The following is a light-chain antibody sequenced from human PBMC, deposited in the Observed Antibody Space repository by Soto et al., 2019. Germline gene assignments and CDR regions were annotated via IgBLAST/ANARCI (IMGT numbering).Light chain of an antibody. CDR3: GTWDNSLGDGHVV. J-gene: IGLJ2*01. CDR1: SSDIGHYDY. Sequence: QSVLTQPASVSGSPGQSITISCTGTSSDIGHYDYVSWYQQHPGKAPKLMIYDNDKRPSGIPDRFSGSKSGTSATLGITGLQTGDEADYYCGTWDNSLGDGHVVFGGGTKLTVL. V-gene: IGLV1-51*01. CDR2: DND.